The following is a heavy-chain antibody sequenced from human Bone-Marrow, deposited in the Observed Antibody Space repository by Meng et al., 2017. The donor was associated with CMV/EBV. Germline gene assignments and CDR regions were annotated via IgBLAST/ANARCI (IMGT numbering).Heavy chain of an antibody. CDR2: IYHSGST. D-gene: IGHD2-2*02. J-gene: IGHJ4*02. Sequence: SETLSLTCTVSGYSISSGYYWGWIRQPPGKGLEWIGSIYHSGSTYYNPSLKSRVTISVDTSKNQFSLKLSSVTAADTAVYYCARVTFKQLPYVQDYWGQGTLVTVSS. V-gene: IGHV4-38-2*02. CDR1: GYSISSGYY. CDR3: ARVTFKQLPYVQDY.